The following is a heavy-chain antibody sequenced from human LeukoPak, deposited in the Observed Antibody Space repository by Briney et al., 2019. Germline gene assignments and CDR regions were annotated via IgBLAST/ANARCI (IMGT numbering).Heavy chain of an antibody. CDR1: GFTFSSYW. Sequence: PGGSLRLSCAASGFTFSSYWMHWVRQAPGKGLVWVSRINSDGSSTSYADSVKGRFTISRDNAKNTLYLQMNSLRAEDTAVYYCAGIAVAATAFDYWGQGTLVTVSS. CDR3: AGIAVAATAFDY. V-gene: IGHV3-74*01. J-gene: IGHJ4*02. D-gene: IGHD6-19*01. CDR2: INSDGSST.